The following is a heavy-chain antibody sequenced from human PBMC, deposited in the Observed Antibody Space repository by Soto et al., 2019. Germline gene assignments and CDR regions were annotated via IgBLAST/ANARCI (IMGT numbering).Heavy chain of an antibody. D-gene: IGHD3-16*01. Sequence: GGSLRLSCAASGFTVDNYATSWVRQAPGKGLEWVSTISGSGIGTIYADSVKGRFTVSRDKSKNTLYLQMDSLRAEDTAVYYCARTGLGRQLSATYYYYNMDVWGQGTTVTVSS. CDR1: GFTVDNYA. V-gene: IGHV3-23*01. CDR2: ISGSGIGT. J-gene: IGHJ6*02. CDR3: ARTGLGRQLSATYYYYNMDV.